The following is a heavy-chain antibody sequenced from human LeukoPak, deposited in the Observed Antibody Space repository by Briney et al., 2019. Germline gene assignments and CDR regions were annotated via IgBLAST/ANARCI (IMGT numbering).Heavy chain of an antibody. D-gene: IGHD4-17*01. CDR1: GYSISSGHY. J-gene: IGHJ4*02. Sequence: PSETLSLTCAVSGYSISSGHYWAWIRQPPGKGLEWIGEISHSGNTNYNPSLKSRVTISLDTSKIQFSLKLSSVTAADTAIYYCALSTTTVTTRTIDYWGQGTLVTVSS. V-gene: IGHV4-38-2*01. CDR2: ISHSGNT. CDR3: ALSTTTVTTRTIDY.